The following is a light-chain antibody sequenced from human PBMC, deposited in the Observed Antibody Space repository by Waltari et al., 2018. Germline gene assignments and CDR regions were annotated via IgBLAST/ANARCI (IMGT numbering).Light chain of an antibody. CDR2: DAS. CDR1: QDISNY. J-gene: IGKJ1*01. CDR3: QQYDNLPWT. Sequence: DIQMTQSPSSLSASVGDRVPITCQASQDISNYLNWYQQKPGKAPKLLIYDASNLETGGPSRFSGSGSGTDFTFTISSLQPEDIATYYCQQYDNLPWTFGQGTKVEIK. V-gene: IGKV1-33*01.